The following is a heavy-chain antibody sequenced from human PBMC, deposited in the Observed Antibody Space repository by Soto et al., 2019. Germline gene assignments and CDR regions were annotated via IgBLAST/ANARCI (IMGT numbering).Heavy chain of an antibody. CDR2: ISAYNGNT. V-gene: IGHV1-18*01. D-gene: IGHD5-18*01. Sequence: GASVKVPCKASGYAFTSYGISWVRQAPGQGLEWMGWISAYNGNTNYAQKLQGRVTMTTDTSTSTAYMELRSLRSDDTAVYYCARDGRYSYGLNYFDYWGQGTLVTVSS. CDR1: GYAFTSYG. CDR3: ARDGRYSYGLNYFDY. J-gene: IGHJ4*02.